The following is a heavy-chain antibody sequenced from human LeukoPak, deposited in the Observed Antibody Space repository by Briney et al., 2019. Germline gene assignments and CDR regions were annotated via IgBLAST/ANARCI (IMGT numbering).Heavy chain of an antibody. CDR1: GFTFTNYG. V-gene: IGHV3-30*18. CDR3: AKGIDSSGYWADY. D-gene: IGHD3-22*01. J-gene: IGHJ4*02. Sequence: PGESLRLSCAASGFTFTNYGMHWVRQAPGKGLEWVALISYDGSDKNYADSVKGRFTISRDNSKNTLYMQMNSLRAEDTAVYYCAKGIDSSGYWADYWGQGTLVTVST. CDR2: ISYDGSDK.